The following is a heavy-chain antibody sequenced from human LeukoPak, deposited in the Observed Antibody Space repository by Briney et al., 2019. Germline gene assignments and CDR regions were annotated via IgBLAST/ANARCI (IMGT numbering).Heavy chain of an antibody. J-gene: IGHJ4*02. CDR2: IYHRGRT. D-gene: IGHD3-10*01. V-gene: IGHV4-30-2*01. CDR1: GGSISSGGYS. CDR3: ARRIPHYYGSGSPSHYFDY. Sequence: SQTLSLTCALSGGSISSGGYSWSWIRQPRGKGLEWIGFIYHRGRTYYHPSLKSRVPISVDRSKNQFSLKLSSVTAADTAVYYCARRIPHYYGSGSPSHYFDYWGQGTLVTVSS.